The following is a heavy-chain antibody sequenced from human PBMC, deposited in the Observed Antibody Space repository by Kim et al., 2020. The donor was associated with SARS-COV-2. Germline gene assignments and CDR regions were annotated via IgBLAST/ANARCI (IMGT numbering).Heavy chain of an antibody. CDR2: IRSKTDGGTT. CDR1: GFPFSSAW. J-gene: IGHJ6*02. D-gene: IGHD1-26*01. CDR3: KGGSNSPYYYGMDV. Sequence: GGSLRLSCAASGFPFSSAWMSWVRQAPGKGLEWVGRIRSKTDGGTTDYAAPVKGRFIISRDDSKNTVYLQMDSLRTEDTAVYYCKGGSNSPYYYGMDVWGPGTTVTVSS. V-gene: IGHV3-15*01.